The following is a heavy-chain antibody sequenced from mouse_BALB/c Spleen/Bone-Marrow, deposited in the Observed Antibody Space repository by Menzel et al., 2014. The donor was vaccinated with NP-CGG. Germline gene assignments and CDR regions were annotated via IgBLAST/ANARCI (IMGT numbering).Heavy chain of an antibody. Sequence: QVQLKESGPEVVKPGASVKISCKASGYAFSNSWMNWVKQRPGQGLEWIGRIYPGDGNTNYNGKFKGKATLTADKSSSTVYMQLTSLTSVDSAVYFCAGWWDVYFDVWGAGTTVTVSS. J-gene: IGHJ1*01. CDR2: IYPGDGNT. CDR1: GYAFSNSW. CDR3: AGWWDVYFDV. D-gene: IGHD1-1*02. V-gene: IGHV1-82*01.